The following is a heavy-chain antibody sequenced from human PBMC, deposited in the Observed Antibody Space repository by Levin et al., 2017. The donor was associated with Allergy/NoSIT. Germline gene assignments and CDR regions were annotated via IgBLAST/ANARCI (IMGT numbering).Heavy chain of an antibody. V-gene: IGHV4-39*01. Sequence: SETLSLTCTVSGASVSSLHYYWGWIRQAPGKGLEWIGGIYFSGDTYYNPSLKSRLSIFVNTSKNQFFLRLSSVTAADTAVYYCAIDSSGSYYYFDYWGQGAPVTVSS. J-gene: IGHJ4*02. CDR3: AIDSSGSYYYFDY. D-gene: IGHD3-22*01. CDR2: IYFSGDT. CDR1: GASVSSLHYY.